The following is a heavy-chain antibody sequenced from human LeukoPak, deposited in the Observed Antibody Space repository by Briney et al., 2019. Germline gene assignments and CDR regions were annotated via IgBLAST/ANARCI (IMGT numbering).Heavy chain of an antibody. CDR3: ARDNDRKDDS. D-gene: IGHD3-16*01. J-gene: IGHJ5*02. CDR2: ISYDGSNK. Sequence: GGSLRLSCAASGFTFNNYAMHWVRQTPGKGLEWVALISYDGSNKYYADSVKGRFTISRDNSKNTLYLQMNSLRAEDTAVYYCARDNDRKDDSWGQGTLVTVSS. V-gene: IGHV3-30*04. CDR1: GFTFNNYA.